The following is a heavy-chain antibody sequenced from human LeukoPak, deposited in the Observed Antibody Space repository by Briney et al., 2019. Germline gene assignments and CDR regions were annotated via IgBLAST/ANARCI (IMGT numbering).Heavy chain of an antibody. Sequence: PSETLSITCAVYGGSFSGYYWSWIRQPPGKGLEWIGEINHSGSTNYNPSLKSRVTISVDTSKNQFSLKLSSVTAADTAVYYCARGRYRIAAAGTLLRNEFDYWGQGTLVTVSS. CDR1: GGSFSGYY. V-gene: IGHV4-34*01. D-gene: IGHD6-13*01. J-gene: IGHJ4*02. CDR3: ARGRYRIAAAGTLLRNEFDY. CDR2: INHSGST.